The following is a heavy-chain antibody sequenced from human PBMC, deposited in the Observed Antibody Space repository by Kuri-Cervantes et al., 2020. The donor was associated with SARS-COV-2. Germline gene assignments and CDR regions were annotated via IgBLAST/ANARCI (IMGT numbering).Heavy chain of an antibody. CDR1: GFTFSDYD. CDR2: ISYDGSNK. J-gene: IGHJ4*02. CDR3: VRALGAAEADF. Sequence: APRLSCAASGFTFSDYDMHWVRQAPGKGLEWVAVISYDGSNKYYADSVKGRFTISRDNSKNTLYLQMNSLRGEDTALYYCVRALGAAEADFWGRGTLVTCYS. V-gene: IGHV3-30*03. D-gene: IGHD1-26*01.